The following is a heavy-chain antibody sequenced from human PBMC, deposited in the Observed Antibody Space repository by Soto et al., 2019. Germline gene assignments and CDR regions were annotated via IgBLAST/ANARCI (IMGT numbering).Heavy chain of an antibody. CDR1: GYTFTGYY. J-gene: IGHJ5*02. V-gene: IGHV1-2*04. CDR3: ARAQFLPSHFEP. Sequence: QVQLVQSGAEVKKPGASVKVSCKASGYTFTGYYMHWVRQAPGQGLEWMGWVNPNSGGTNYAQKFQGWLTMTRDTTIRTAQMELSRLRSDDTAVYYCARAQFLPSHFEPWGQGTLVTVSS. CDR2: VNPNSGGT. D-gene: IGHD2-2*01.